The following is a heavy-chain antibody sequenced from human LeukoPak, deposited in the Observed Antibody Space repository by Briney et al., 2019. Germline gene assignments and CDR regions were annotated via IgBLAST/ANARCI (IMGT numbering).Heavy chain of an antibody. V-gene: IGHV4-59*01. CDR1: GGSISSYY. Sequence: SETLSLTCTVSGGSISSYYWGWIRQPPGKGLEWIGYIYYSGSTNYNPSLKSRVTISVDASKNQFSLKLSSVTAADTAVYYCARGGSYYGYFDHWGQGTLVTVSS. D-gene: IGHD1-26*01. J-gene: IGHJ4*02. CDR2: IYYSGST. CDR3: ARGGSYYGYFDH.